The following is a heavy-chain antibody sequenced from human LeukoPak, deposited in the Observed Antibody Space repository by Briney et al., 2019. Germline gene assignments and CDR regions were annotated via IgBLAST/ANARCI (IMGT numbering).Heavy chain of an antibody. CDR3: ARGTVSRFGELFSKRYAFDI. D-gene: IGHD3-10*01. J-gene: IGHJ3*02. CDR2: IYYSGST. Sequence: PSETLSLTCTVSGGSISSYYWSWIRQPPGKGLEWIGYIYYSGSTSYNPSLKSRVTISVDTSKDQFSLKLSSVTAADTAVYYCARGTVSRFGELFSKRYAFDIWGQGTMVTVSS. V-gene: IGHV4-59*01. CDR1: GGSISSYY.